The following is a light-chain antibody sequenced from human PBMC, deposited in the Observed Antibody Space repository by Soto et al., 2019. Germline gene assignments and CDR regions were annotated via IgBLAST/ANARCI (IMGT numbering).Light chain of an antibody. Sequence: EIVLTQAPGTLSLSPGERATLSCRASQSVSNNYLAWYQQKPGQAPRLLIYGASRRATGIPDRFSGSGSGTDFTVTISRLEPEDFAVYYCHQYGSSPRTFGQGTKVDIK. CDR1: QSVSNNY. V-gene: IGKV3-20*01. J-gene: IGKJ1*01. CDR2: GAS. CDR3: HQYGSSPRT.